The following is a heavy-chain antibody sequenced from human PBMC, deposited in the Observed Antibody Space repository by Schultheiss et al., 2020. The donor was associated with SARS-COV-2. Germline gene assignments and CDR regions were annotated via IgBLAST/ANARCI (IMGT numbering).Heavy chain of an antibody. J-gene: IGHJ4*02. CDR3: ARRSFYGDYG. CDR2: IYYSGST. D-gene: IGHD4-17*01. V-gene: IGHV4-38-2*01. Sequence: SQTLSLTCAVSGYSISSGYYWGWIRQPPGKGLEWIGSIYYSGSTYYNPSLKSRVTISVDRSKNQFSLKLSSVTAADTAVYYCARRSFYGDYGWGQGTLVTVSS. CDR1: GYSISSGYY.